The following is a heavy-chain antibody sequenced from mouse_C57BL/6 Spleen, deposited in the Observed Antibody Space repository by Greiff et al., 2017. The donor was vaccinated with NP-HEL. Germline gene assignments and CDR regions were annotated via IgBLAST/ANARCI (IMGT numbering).Heavy chain of an antibody. Sequence: EVKVVESGGGLVKPGGSLKLSCAASGFTFSSYAMSWVRQTPEKRLEWVATISDGGSYTYYPDNVKGRFTISRDNAKNNLYLQMSHLKSEDTAMYYCAREPMVTTGGFDYWGQGTTLTVSS. D-gene: IGHD2-2*01. J-gene: IGHJ2*01. CDR2: ISDGGSYT. V-gene: IGHV5-4*01. CDR1: GFTFSSYA. CDR3: AREPMVTTGGFDY.